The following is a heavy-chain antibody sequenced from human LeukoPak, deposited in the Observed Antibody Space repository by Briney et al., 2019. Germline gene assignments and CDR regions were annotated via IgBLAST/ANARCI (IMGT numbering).Heavy chain of an antibody. V-gene: IGHV4-30-4*01. Sequence: SQTLSLTCTVSGGSISSGDYYWSWIRQPPGKGLEWIGYIYYSGSTYYNPSLKSRVTISVDTSKNQFSLKLSSVTAADTAVYYCARHPFPVFSPDYWGQGTLVTVSS. CDR3: ARHPFPVFSPDY. J-gene: IGHJ4*02. CDR1: GGSISSGDYY. CDR2: IYYSGST.